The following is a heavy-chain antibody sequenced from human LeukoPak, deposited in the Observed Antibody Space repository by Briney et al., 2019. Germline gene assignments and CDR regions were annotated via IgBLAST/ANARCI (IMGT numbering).Heavy chain of an antibody. CDR2: ISDGGHST. Sequence: GGSLRLSCAASRFTFSTFTMNWVRQAPGKGLEWVSGISDGGHSTYYADSVKGRFTISRDNSKDTVYLLMNSLRAEDTATYYCAKDGFPAATVTDWGQGTLVTVSS. V-gene: IGHV3-23*01. CDR3: AKDGFPAATVTD. CDR1: RFTFSTFT. D-gene: IGHD4-17*01. J-gene: IGHJ4*02.